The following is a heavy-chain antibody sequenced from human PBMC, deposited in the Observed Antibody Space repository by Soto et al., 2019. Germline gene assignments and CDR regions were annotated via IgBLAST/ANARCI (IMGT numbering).Heavy chain of an antibody. CDR1: GYTFTSYG. CDR2: ISAYNGNT. D-gene: IGHD6-19*01. CDR3: ARDHGTIAVAGTSDY. Sequence: ASVQVSCKASGYTFTSYGISWVRQAPGQGLEWMGWISAYNGNTNYAQKLQGRVTMTTDTSTSTAYMELRSLRSDDTAVYYCARDHGTIAVAGTSDYWGQGTLVTVSS. V-gene: IGHV1-18*01. J-gene: IGHJ4*02.